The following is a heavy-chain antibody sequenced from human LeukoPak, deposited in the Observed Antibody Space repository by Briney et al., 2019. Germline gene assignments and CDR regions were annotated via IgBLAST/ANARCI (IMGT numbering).Heavy chain of an antibody. Sequence: SETLSLTCTVSGGSISSGGYYWSWIRQHPGKGLEWIGYIYYSGSTYYNPSLKSRVTMSVDTSKNQFSLKLSSVTAADTAVYYCARDDCSGGSCYFDYWGLGALVTVSS. V-gene: IGHV4-31*03. CDR3: ARDDCSGGSCYFDY. CDR2: IYYSGST. J-gene: IGHJ4*02. D-gene: IGHD2-15*01. CDR1: GGSISSGGYY.